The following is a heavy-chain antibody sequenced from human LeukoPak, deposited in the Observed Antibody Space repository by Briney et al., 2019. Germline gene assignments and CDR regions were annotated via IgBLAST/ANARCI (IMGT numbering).Heavy chain of an antibody. J-gene: IGHJ4*02. CDR1: GGSISSGDYY. Sequence: SETLSLTCTVSGGSISSGDYYWSWIRQPPGKGLEWIGYIYYSGSTYYNPSLKSRVTISVGTSKNQFSLKLSSVTAADTAVYYCAREDATYYDFWSGSFPGSIYYWGREPWSPSPQ. D-gene: IGHD3-3*01. CDR2: IYYSGST. V-gene: IGHV4-30-4*08. CDR3: AREDATYYDFWSGSFPGSIYY.